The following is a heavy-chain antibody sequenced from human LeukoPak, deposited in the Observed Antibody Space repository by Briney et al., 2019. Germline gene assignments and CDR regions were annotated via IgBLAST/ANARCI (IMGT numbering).Heavy chain of an antibody. J-gene: IGHJ4*02. D-gene: IGHD1-26*01. Sequence: GGSLRLSCAASGFTFSGSAMHWVRQASGKGLEWVGRIRSKANSYATAYAASVKGRFTISRDDSKNTAYLQMNSLKTEDTAVYYCTRHPRSSSGSSDYWGQGTLVTVSS. CDR1: GFTFSGSA. CDR3: TRHPRSSSGSSDY. V-gene: IGHV3-73*01. CDR2: IRSKANSYAT.